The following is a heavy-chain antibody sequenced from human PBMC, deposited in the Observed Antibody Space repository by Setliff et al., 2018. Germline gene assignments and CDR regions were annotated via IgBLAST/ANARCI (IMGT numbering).Heavy chain of an antibody. CDR1: GYSISSSYY. V-gene: IGHV4-38-2*02. D-gene: IGHD6-19*01. CDR3: AREQWLDPPGYYYMDV. Sequence: SETLSLTCAVSGYSISSSYYWGWIRQPPGKGLEWIGSIYHRGSTFYNPSLKSRVTISVDTSKNQFSLKLSSVTAADTAVYYCAREQWLDPPGYYYMDVWAKGTTVTVSS. J-gene: IGHJ6*03. CDR2: IYHRGST.